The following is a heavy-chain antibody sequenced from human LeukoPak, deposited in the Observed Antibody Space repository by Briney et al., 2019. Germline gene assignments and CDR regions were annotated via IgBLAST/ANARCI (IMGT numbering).Heavy chain of an antibody. CDR1: GGSISSSSYY. J-gene: IGHJ4*02. D-gene: IGHD1-1*01. Sequence: SETLSLTCTVSGGSISSSSYYWGWIRQPPGKGLEWIGSIYYSGSTYYNPSLKSRVTISVDTSKNQFSLKLSSVTAADTAVYYCARVSEEKLVLYFDYWGQGTLVTVSS. CDR3: ARVSEEKLVLYFDY. CDR2: IYYSGST. V-gene: IGHV4-39*07.